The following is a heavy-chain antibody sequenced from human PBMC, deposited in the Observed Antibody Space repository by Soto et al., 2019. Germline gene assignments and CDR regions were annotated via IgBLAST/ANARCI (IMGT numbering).Heavy chain of an antibody. D-gene: IGHD3-10*01. CDR1: GYTFTGHY. CDR3: AREPMVRAAHGFDI. CDR2: INPNSVGT. Sequence: ASVKGSCKASGYTFTGHYMHWVRQAPGQGLEWMGWINPNSVGTNYAQKFQGRVTMTRDTSISTAYMELSRLRSDDMAVYYCAREPMVRAAHGFDIWGQGTMVTVSS. J-gene: IGHJ3*02. V-gene: IGHV1-2*02.